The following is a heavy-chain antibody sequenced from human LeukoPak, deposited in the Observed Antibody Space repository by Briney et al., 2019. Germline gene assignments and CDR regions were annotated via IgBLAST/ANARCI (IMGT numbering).Heavy chain of an antibody. V-gene: IGHV3-48*03. D-gene: IGHD6-19*01. Sequence: GGSLRLSCAASGFTFSSYEMNWVRQAPGKGLEWASKISSSGSAIYYADSVKGRFTISRGNAKSTLYLQMNSLRVEDTAVYYCARGGSLGYWGQGTLVTVSS. CDR1: GFTFSSYE. CDR2: ISSSGSAI. J-gene: IGHJ4*02. CDR3: ARGGSLGY.